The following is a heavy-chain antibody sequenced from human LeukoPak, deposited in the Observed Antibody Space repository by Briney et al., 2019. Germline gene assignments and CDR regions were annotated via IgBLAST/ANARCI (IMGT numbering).Heavy chain of an antibody. CDR3: ARSLQIIAAGYNWFDP. CDR1: GGSFSGYY. Sequence: SETLSLTCAVYGGSFSGYYWSWIRRPPGKGLEWIGEINHSGSTNYNPSLKSRVTISVDTSKNQFSLKLSSVTAADTAVYYCARSLQIIAAGYNWFDPWGQGTLVTVSS. J-gene: IGHJ5*02. CDR2: INHSGST. D-gene: IGHD6-13*01. V-gene: IGHV4-34*01.